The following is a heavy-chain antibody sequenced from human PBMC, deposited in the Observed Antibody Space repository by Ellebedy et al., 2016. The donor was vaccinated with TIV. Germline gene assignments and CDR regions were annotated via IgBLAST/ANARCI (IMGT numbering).Heavy chain of an antibody. CDR1: GGSMSSFY. J-gene: IGHJ4*02. Sequence: MPSETLSLTCTVSGGSMSSFYWSWIRQPPGTGLEWIGYIYYESTNYNPSLKSRLTISVDTSKNQSSLKLSSVTAADTAVYYCARAVVSNYSGSHYVDYWGQGTLVTVSS. CDR2: IYYEST. CDR3: ARAVVSNYSGSHYVDY. D-gene: IGHD1-26*01. V-gene: IGHV4-59*01.